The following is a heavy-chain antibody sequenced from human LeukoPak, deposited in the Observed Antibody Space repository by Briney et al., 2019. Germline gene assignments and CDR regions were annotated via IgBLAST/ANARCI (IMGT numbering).Heavy chain of an antibody. CDR1: GGTFSSYA. V-gene: IGHV1-69*05. D-gene: IGHD4-23*01. Sequence: SVKVSCKASGGTFSSYAISWVRQAPGQGLEWMGGIIPIFGTANYAQKFQGRVTMTTDTSTSTAYMELRSLRSDDTAVYYCARGPDYGGNSQSDYWGQGTLVTVSS. J-gene: IGHJ4*02. CDR3: ARGPDYGGNSQSDY. CDR2: IIPIFGTA.